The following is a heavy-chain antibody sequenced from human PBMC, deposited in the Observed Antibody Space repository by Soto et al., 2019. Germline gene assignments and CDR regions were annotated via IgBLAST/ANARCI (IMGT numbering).Heavy chain of an antibody. CDR1: GYPFSAFD. V-gene: IGHV1-8*01. CDR3: VRQTGGVATPGDDY. J-gene: IGHJ4*02. CDR2: MNPDSGDT. Sequence: QVQLVQSGAEVKKPGASVKVSCEASGYPFSAFDINWVRQAGGQGLEWMGWMNPDSGDTAFAQRFQDRITMTRSTSISTAYMELSRLTSDDTAVYFCVRQTGGVATPGDDYWGQGTLVTVSS. D-gene: IGHD2-15*01.